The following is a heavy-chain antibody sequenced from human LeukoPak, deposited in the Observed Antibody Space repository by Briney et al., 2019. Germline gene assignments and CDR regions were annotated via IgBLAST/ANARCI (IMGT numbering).Heavy chain of an antibody. V-gene: IGHV3-21*04. D-gene: IGHD3-3*01. Sequence: GGSLRLSCAASGFTFSSYSMNWVRQAPGKGLEWVSSISSSSSYIYYADSVKGRFTISRDNSKNSLYLQMNSLRTEDTALYYCAKDMPYDFWSGYSTGHFDYWGQGTLVTVSS. CDR3: AKDMPYDFWSGYSTGHFDY. CDR2: ISSSSSYI. CDR1: GFTFSSYS. J-gene: IGHJ4*02.